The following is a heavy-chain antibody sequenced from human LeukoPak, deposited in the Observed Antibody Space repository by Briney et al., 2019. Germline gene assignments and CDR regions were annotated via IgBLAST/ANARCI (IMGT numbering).Heavy chain of an antibody. CDR1: GFTVSSNY. J-gene: IGHJ6*02. CDR3: ARDLGVGRRSRYYGMDV. D-gene: IGHD7-27*01. V-gene: IGHV3-66*01. CDR2: IYSGGST. Sequence: GGSLRLSCAASGFTVSSNYMSWVRQAPGQGLEWVSVIYSGGSTYYADSVKGRFTISRYNSKYTQYLQMNSLRAEDTAVYYCARDLGVGRRSRYYGMDVWGQGTTVTVSS.